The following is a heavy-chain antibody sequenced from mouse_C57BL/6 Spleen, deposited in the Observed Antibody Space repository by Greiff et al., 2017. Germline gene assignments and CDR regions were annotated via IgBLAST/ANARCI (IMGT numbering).Heavy chain of an antibody. Sequence: EVQVVESGGDLVKPGGSLKLSCAASGFTFSSYGMSWVRQTPDKRLEWVATISSGGSYTYYPDSVKGRFTISRDNAKNTLYLQMSSLKSEDTAMYYCARHEEGAYWGQGTLVTVSA. V-gene: IGHV5-6*01. CDR1: GFTFSSYG. CDR3: ARHEEGAY. CDR2: ISSGGSYT. J-gene: IGHJ3*01.